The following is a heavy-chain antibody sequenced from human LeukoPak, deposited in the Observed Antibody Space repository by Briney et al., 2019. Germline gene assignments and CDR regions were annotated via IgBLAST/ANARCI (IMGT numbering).Heavy chain of an antibody. CDR3: AGPQPRGDYARWAFDI. V-gene: IGHV3-21*01. D-gene: IGHD4-17*01. CDR1: GFTFSSYS. CDR2: ISSSSSYI. Sequence: GGSLRLSCAASGFTFSSYSMNWVRQAPGKGLEWVSSISSSSSYIYYADSVKGRFTISRDNAKNSLYLQMNSLRAEDTAVYYCAGPQPRGDYARWAFDIWGQGTMVTVSS. J-gene: IGHJ3*02.